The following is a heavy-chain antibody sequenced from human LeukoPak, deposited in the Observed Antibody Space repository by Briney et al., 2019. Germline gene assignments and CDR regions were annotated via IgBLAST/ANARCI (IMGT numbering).Heavy chain of an antibody. Sequence: ASVKVSCKASGYTFTGYYMHWVRQSPGQGLEWMGWINPNSGGTNYAQKFQGRVTMTRDTSISTAYMELSRLRSDDTAVYYCARGPELLQRYYYYMDVWGKGTTVTVSS. V-gene: IGHV1-2*02. CDR2: INPNSGGT. CDR1: GYTFTGYY. CDR3: ARGPELLQRYYYYMDV. D-gene: IGHD3-10*01. J-gene: IGHJ6*03.